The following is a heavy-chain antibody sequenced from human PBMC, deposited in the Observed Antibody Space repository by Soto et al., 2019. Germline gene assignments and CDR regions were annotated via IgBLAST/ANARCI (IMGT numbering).Heavy chain of an antibody. V-gene: IGHV3-13*01. CDR1: GFTLRDYD. J-gene: IGHJ2*01. CDR2: LGIAGDT. Sequence: ESGGGLVQPGGSLRLSCAASGFTLRDYDIHWVRPGIGKGLEWVSFLGIAGDTFYAGSVKGRFTISREEAKNSLSIQMNSLRAGDTAVYYCARAAGPGATGTRYFDLWGRGTLITVSS. CDR3: ARAAGPGATGTRYFDL. D-gene: IGHD1-1*01.